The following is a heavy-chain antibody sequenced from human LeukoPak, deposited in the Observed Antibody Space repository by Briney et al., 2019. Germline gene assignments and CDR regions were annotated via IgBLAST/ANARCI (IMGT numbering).Heavy chain of an antibody. J-gene: IGHJ4*02. CDR2: ISASSSYI. V-gene: IGHV3-21*01. CDR1: GFTFSGYS. D-gene: IGHD5-24*01. Sequence: GGSLRLSCAASGFTFSGYSMNWVRQAPGKGLEWVSSISASSSYIYYADSVKGRFTISRDNAKNSLNLQMNSLRAEDTAVYYCARRAGYNYYFDYWGQGALVTVSS. CDR3: ARRAGYNYYFDY.